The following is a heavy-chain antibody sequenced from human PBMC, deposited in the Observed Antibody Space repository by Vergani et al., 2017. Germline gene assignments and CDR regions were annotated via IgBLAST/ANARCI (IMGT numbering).Heavy chain of an antibody. Sequence: QVQLVQSGAEVKKPGASVKVSCKASGYTFTNFGINWVRQAPGQGLEWVGWISGHNDDRTYAQKFQGRVSMTTDTSTATAYMELRSLESDDTAVYYCARDGNYYDIAFDFWGRGTLVTVSS. CDR2: ISGHNDDR. J-gene: IGHJ2*01. CDR1: GYTFTNFG. D-gene: IGHD3-22*01. CDR3: ARDGNYYDIAFDF. V-gene: IGHV1-18*01.